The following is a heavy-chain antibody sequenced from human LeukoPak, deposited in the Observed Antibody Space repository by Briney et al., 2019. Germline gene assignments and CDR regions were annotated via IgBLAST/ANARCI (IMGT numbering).Heavy chain of an antibody. CDR1: GYTFTSYG. Sequence: ASVKVSCKASGYTFTSYGISWVRQAPGQGLEWMGWISAYNGNTNYAQKLQGRVTMTTDTSTSTAYMELSSLRSEDTAVYYCARALTTRYSSSSGFDYWGQGTLVTVSS. D-gene: IGHD6-6*01. V-gene: IGHV1-18*01. J-gene: IGHJ4*02. CDR2: ISAYNGNT. CDR3: ARALTTRYSSSSGFDY.